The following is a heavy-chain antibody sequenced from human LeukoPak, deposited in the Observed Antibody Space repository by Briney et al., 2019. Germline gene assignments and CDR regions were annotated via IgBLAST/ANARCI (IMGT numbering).Heavy chain of an antibody. CDR1: GYIFTSYW. CDR3: ARPVRIQLWQDAFDI. V-gene: IGHV5-51*01. J-gene: IGHJ3*02. Sequence: GESLKISCKGSGYIFTSYWIGWVRQMPGKGLEWMGIIYPGDSDTRYSPSFQGQVTISADKSISTAYLQWSSLKASDTAMYYCARPVRIQLWQDAFDIWGQGTMVTVSS. D-gene: IGHD5-18*01. CDR2: IYPGDSDT.